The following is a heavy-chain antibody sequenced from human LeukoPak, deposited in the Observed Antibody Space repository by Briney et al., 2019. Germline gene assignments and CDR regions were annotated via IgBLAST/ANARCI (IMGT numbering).Heavy chain of an antibody. CDR1: GFTFSSYS. J-gene: IGHJ4*02. CDR3: AKDPRVVVTGTFDY. D-gene: IGHD2-21*02. CDR2: ISGSGGSP. Sequence: GGSLRLSCAASGFTFSSYSMNWVRQAPGKGLEWVSYISGSGGSPYYADSAKGRFTISRDNSKNTLYLQMNSLRADDTAVYYCAKDPRVVVTGTFDYWGQGTLVTVSS. V-gene: IGHV3-23*01.